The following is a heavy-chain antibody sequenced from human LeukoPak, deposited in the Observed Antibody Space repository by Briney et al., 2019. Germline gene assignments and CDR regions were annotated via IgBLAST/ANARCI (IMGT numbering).Heavy chain of an antibody. CDR1: GGSISSYY. J-gene: IGHJ4*02. CDR3: ARDRARYSGSYYLFDY. D-gene: IGHD1-26*01. CDR2: IYTSGST. V-gene: IGHV4-4*07. Sequence: SETLSLTCTVSGGSISSYYWSWIRQPAGKGLEWIGRIYTSGSTNYNPPLKSRVTMSVDTSKNQFSLKLSSVTAADTAVYYCARDRARYSGSYYLFDYWGQGTLVTVSS.